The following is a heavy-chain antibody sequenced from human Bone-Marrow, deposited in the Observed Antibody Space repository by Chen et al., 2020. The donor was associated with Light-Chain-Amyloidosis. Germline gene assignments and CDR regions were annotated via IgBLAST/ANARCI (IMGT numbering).Heavy chain of an antibody. CDR1: GDSIENHY. J-gene: IGHJ6*02. CDR2: IYSTGGT. CDR3: AGSLVRGAFYGLDV. Sequence: QLQESGPGLVKPSETLSLTCSVSGDSIENHYWTWIRQPAGGGLEWIGRIYSTGGTYFNPSLESRLSMSVDTSKNQFSLNLASITAADTAVYYCAGSLVRGAFYGLDVWGQGTAVIVSS. D-gene: IGHD3-10*01. V-gene: IGHV4-4*07.